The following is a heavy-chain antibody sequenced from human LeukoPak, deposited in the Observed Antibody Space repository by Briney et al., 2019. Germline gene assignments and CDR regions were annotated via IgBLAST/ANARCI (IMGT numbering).Heavy chain of an antibody. D-gene: IGHD1-26*01. CDR3: ARTYSGSYVAAFDI. V-gene: IGHV4-4*07. Sequence: SEALSLTCTVSGGSISSYYWSWIRQPAGKGLEWIGRIYTSGSTNYNPSLKSRVTMSVDTSKNQFSLKLSSVTAADTAVYYCARTYSGSYVAAFDIWGQGTMVTVSS. CDR1: GGSISSYY. CDR2: IYTSGST. J-gene: IGHJ3*02.